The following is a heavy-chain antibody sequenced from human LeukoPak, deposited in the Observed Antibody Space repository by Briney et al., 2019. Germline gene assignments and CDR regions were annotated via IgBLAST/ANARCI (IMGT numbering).Heavy chain of an antibody. V-gene: IGHV1-8*01. CDR2: MNPNSGNT. D-gene: IGHD3-16*02. J-gene: IGHJ4*02. Sequence: ASVKVSCKASGYTFTSYDINWVRQATGQGLEWMGWMNPNSGNTGYAQKFQGRVTMTRNTSISTAYMELSSLRSEDTAVYYCARETRYYDYVWGSYRYHRFDYWGQGTLVTVSS. CDR1: GYTFTSYD. CDR3: ARETRYYDYVWGSYRYHRFDY.